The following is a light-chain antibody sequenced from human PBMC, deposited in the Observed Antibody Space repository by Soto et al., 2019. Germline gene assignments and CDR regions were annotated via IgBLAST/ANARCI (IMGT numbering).Light chain of an antibody. CDR1: SRDVGGYDF. Sequence: QSALTQPRSVSGSPGQSVTISCTGTSRDVGGYDFVSWYQQHPGEAPKLIIYDVRERPSGVPDRFSGSKSGNTASLTISGLQPEDEADYYCSSYAGDYVYVFGTGTKLTVL. J-gene: IGLJ1*01. CDR2: DVR. V-gene: IGLV2-11*01. CDR3: SSYAGDYVYV.